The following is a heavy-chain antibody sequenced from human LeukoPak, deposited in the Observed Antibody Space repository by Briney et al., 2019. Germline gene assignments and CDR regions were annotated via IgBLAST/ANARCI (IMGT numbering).Heavy chain of an antibody. CDR3: ARGGDSGYDFDY. CDR1: GFTFSSYW. Sequence: GSSLRLSCAASGFTFSSYWMSWLRPAPRQGLELVANIQKDGSEKSYVDSVKGRFTISRDNAKNSLYLQMNSLRAEDTAVYYCARGGDSGYDFDYWGQGTLVTVSS. D-gene: IGHD5-12*01. J-gene: IGHJ4*02. CDR2: IQKDGSEK. V-gene: IGHV3-7*03.